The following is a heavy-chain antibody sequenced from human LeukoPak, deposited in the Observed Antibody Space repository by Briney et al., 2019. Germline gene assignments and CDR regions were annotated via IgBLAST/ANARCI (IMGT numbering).Heavy chain of an antibody. D-gene: IGHD2-15*01. J-gene: IGHJ6*03. V-gene: IGHV7-4-1*02. Sequence: GASVKVSCKASGYTFTSYAMNWMRQAPGQGLEWMGWINTNTGNPTYAQGFTGRFVFSLDTSVSTAYLQISSLKAEDTAVYYCARKSVAATPRDIVYQYYSMDVWGKGTTVTVSS. CDR2: INTNTGNP. CDR1: GYTFTSYA. CDR3: ARKSVAATPRDIVYQYYSMDV.